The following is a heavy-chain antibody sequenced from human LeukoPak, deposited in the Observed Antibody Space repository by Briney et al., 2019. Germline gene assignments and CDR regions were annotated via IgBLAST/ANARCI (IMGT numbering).Heavy chain of an antibody. Sequence: ASVKVSCKASGYTFTSYGISWVRQAPGQGLEWMGWISAYNGNTNYAQKLHDRVTMTTDTSTSTAYMELGSLRSDDTAAYYCARDDTMARGVSYGMDVWGQGTTVTVSS. D-gene: IGHD3-10*01. CDR3: ARDDTMARGVSYGMDV. J-gene: IGHJ6*02. CDR1: GYTFTSYG. V-gene: IGHV1-18*01. CDR2: ISAYNGNT.